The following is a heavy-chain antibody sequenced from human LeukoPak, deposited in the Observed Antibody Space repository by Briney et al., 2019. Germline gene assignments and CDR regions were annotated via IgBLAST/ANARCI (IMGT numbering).Heavy chain of an antibody. D-gene: IGHD6-19*01. J-gene: IGHJ4*02. Sequence: GGSLRLSCAASGFTFSSYSMNWVRQAPGKGLEWVSVIYSGGSTYYADSVKGRFTISRDNSKNTLYLQMNSLRAEDTAVYYCARDSSGLDYWGQGTLVTVSS. CDR3: ARDSSGLDY. CDR1: GFTFSSYS. CDR2: IYSGGST. V-gene: IGHV3-66*02.